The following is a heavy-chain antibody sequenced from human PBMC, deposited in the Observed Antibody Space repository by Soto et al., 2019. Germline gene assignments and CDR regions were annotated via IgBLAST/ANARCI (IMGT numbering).Heavy chain of an antibody. CDR1: GYTFTSYA. CDR3: ARLTVTTYMYAFDI. Sequence: QVPLVQSGAEVKKPGASVKVSCKASGYTFTSYAMHWVRQAPGQRLEWMGWINAGNGNTKYSQKFQGRVTITRDTSASTAYMELSSLRSEDTAVYYCARLTVTTYMYAFDIWGQGTMVTVSS. V-gene: IGHV1-3*01. J-gene: IGHJ3*02. CDR2: INAGNGNT. D-gene: IGHD4-17*01.